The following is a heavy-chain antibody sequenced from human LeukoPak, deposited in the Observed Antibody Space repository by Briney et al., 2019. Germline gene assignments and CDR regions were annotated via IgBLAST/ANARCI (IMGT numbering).Heavy chain of an antibody. V-gene: IGHV3-23*01. Sequence: GGSLRLSCAASGFTFSSYVMSCVRQAPGKGLEWVSSNSASGGSTYYADSVKGRFTISRDNSKNTLYLQMNSLRVEDTAVYYCAKDRGGSYLDFDYWGQGTLVTVSS. CDR1: GFTFSSYV. D-gene: IGHD1-26*01. CDR3: AKDRGGSYLDFDY. CDR2: NSASGGST. J-gene: IGHJ4*02.